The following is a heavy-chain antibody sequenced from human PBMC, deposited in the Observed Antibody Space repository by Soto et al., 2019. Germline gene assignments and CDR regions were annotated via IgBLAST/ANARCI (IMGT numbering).Heavy chain of an antibody. Sequence: PGESLKISCKGSGYSFTSYWIGWVRQMPGKGLEWMGIIYPGDSDTRYSPSFQGQVTISADKSISTAYLQWSSLKASDTAMYYCARALYGSGSYESFPFDPWGQGTLVTVSS. CDR2: IYPGDSDT. V-gene: IGHV5-51*01. CDR1: GYSFTSYW. CDR3: ARALYGSGSYESFPFDP. D-gene: IGHD3-10*01. J-gene: IGHJ5*02.